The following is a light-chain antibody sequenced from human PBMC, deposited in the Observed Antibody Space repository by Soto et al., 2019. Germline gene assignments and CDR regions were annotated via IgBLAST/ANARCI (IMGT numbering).Light chain of an antibody. CDR1: QSVSSSY. J-gene: IGKJ3*01. V-gene: IGKV3-20*01. CDR3: QQYGSSPFT. CDR2: GAS. Sequence: ENVLTQSPGTLSLSPGERATLSCRPSQSVSSSYLAWYQQKPGQAPRLLIHGASSRATGIPDRFSGSGSGTDFTLTISRLEPEDFAVYYCQQYGSSPFTFGPGTKVEIK.